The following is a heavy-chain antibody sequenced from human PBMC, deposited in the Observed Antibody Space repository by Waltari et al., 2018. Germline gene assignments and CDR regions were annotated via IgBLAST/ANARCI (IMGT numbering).Heavy chain of an antibody. CDR2: IYSGGST. D-gene: IGHD1-1*01. J-gene: IGHJ6*02. CDR1: GFTFSSYA. Sequence: EVQLVESGGGLVQPGGSLRLSCAASGFTFSSYAMSWVRQAPGKGLEWVSVIYSGGSTYYADSVKGRFTISRDNSKNTLYLQMNSLRTEDTAVYFCARVSRRTYRSPVPGRHYYYGMDVWGQGTTVTVSS. CDR3: ARVSRRTYRSPVPGRHYYYGMDV. V-gene: IGHV3-66*01.